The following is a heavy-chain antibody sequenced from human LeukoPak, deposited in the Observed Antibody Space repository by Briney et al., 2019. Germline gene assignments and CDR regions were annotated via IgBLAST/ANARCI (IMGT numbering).Heavy chain of an antibody. CDR1: GFTVGSNY. Sequence: PGGSLRLSCVASGFTVGSNYMSWVRQAPGKGLEWVSVIYRGGSIYYADSVKGRFIISRDNSKNTLYLQMNSPRAEDTAIYYCARDRVYSEYGMDVWGQGTTVTVSS. D-gene: IGHD6-13*01. V-gene: IGHV3-53*01. J-gene: IGHJ6*02. CDR2: IYRGGSI. CDR3: ARDRVYSEYGMDV.